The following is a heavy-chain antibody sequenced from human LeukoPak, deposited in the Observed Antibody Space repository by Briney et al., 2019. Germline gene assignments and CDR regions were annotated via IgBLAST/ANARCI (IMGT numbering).Heavy chain of an antibody. CDR2: ISYDGTNK. J-gene: IGHJ4*02. Sequence: GGSLRLSSAASGFTFSSYAMHWVRQAPGKGLEWVAVISYDGTNKYYADSVKGRFTISRDNSKNTLYLQMNSLRAEDTAVYYCARGYTGYCSGAHFDFWGQGTLVTVSS. CDR1: GFTFSSYA. V-gene: IGHV3-30-3*01. CDR3: ARGYTGYCSGAHFDF. D-gene: IGHD2-15*01.